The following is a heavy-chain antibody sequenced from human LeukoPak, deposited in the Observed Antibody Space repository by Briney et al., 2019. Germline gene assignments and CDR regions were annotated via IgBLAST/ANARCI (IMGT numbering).Heavy chain of an antibody. CDR1: GYTFTSYD. Sequence: ASVRVSCKASGYTFTSYDMNWGRQAPGKGPEGMGWMNPSSGKTGYAQTFQGRVTMPRHTSTNTAYLELSSLRSDDTAVYYCAAHTYYSSSASFAYWGQGTLVSVSS. CDR3: AAHTYYSSSASFAY. CDR2: MNPSSGKT. J-gene: IGHJ4*02. V-gene: IGHV1-8*01. D-gene: IGHD3-10*01.